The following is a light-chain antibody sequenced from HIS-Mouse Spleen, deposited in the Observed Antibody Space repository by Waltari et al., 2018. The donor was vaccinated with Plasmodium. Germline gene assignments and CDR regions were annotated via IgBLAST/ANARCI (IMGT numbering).Light chain of an antibody. J-gene: IGLJ2*01. CDR2: KDS. CDR3: QSADSSGTYRV. CDR1: ALPKQY. Sequence: SYELTQPPPVSVSPGQPARITCSGDALPKQYAYGYQQKPGQAPVLVIYKDSERPSGIPERFSGSSSGTTVTLTISGVQAEDEADYYCQSADSSGTYRVFGGGTKLTVL. V-gene: IGLV3-25*03.